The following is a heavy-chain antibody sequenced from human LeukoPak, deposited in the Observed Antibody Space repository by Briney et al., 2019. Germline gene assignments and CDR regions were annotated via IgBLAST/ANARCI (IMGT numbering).Heavy chain of an antibody. D-gene: IGHD6-13*01. CDR2: IYYTGST. CDR3: ARSSSWYGY. J-gene: IGHJ4*02. Sequence: SETLCLTCTVSGGSISSYYWSWIRQPPGKGLEWIGYIYYTGSTNYNPSLKSRVTISVDTSKNQFSLKLNSVTAADTAVYYCARSSSWYGYWGQGTLVTVSS. V-gene: IGHV4-59*01. CDR1: GGSISSYY.